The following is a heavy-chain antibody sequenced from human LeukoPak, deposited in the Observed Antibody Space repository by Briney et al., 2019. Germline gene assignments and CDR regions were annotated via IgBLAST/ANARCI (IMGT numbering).Heavy chain of an antibody. CDR2: IFYSGST. Sequence: SETLSLTCTVSGDSISSNHYYWGWIRQSPGKGLEYIGSIFYSGSTYYNPSLKSRVTISADTSKNQFSLNLTSVTAADTAVYYCARSTIFGVIILYFDYWGQGTLVTVSS. CDR1: GDSISSNHYY. V-gene: IGHV4-39*07. D-gene: IGHD3-3*01. CDR3: ARSTIFGVIILYFDY. J-gene: IGHJ4*02.